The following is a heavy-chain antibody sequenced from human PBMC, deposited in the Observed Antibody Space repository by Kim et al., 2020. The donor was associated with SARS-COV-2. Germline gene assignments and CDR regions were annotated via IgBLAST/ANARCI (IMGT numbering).Heavy chain of an antibody. CDR3: ARDGGYDYVWGSYRFDL. CDR2: ISYDGSNK. D-gene: IGHD3-16*02. Sequence: GGSLRLSCAASGFTFSSYAMHWVRQAPGKGLEWVAVISYDGSNKYYADSVKGRFTISRDNSKNTLYLQMNSLRAEDTAVYYCARDGGYDYVWGSYRFDLWGRGTLVTVSS. V-gene: IGHV3-30-3*01. J-gene: IGHJ2*01. CDR1: GFTFSSYA.